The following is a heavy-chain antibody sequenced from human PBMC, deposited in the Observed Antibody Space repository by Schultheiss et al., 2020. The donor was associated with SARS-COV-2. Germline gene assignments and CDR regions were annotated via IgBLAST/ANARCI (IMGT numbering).Heavy chain of an antibody. CDR1: GYTFTGYY. V-gene: IGHV1-2*02. J-gene: IGHJ6*03. D-gene: IGHD4-23*01. CDR3: ARPYGGNSDYYYYYMDV. CDR2: INPSGGST. Sequence: ASVKVSCKASGYTFTGYYMHWVRQAPGQGLEWMGIINPSGGSTSYAQKFQGRVTMTRDTSISTAYMELSRLRSDDTAVYYCARPYGGNSDYYYYYMDVWGKGTTVTVSS.